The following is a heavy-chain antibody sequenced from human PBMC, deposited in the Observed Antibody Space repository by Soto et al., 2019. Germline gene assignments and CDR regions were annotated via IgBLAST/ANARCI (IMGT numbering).Heavy chain of an antibody. D-gene: IGHD3-10*01. J-gene: IGHJ5*02. V-gene: IGHV1-69*13. Sequence: QVQLVQSGAEVKKPGASVKVSCKASGYTFTSYGISWVRQAPGQGLEWMGWIIPIFGTANYAQKFQGRVTITADESTSTAYMELSSLRSEDTAVYYCAAGNYGSGANWFDPWGQGTLVTVSS. CDR2: IIPIFGTA. CDR1: GYTFTSYG. CDR3: AAGNYGSGANWFDP.